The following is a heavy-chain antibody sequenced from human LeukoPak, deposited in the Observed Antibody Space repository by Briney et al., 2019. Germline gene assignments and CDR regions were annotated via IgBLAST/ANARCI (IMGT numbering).Heavy chain of an antibody. CDR3: ARVAYGDPEYFDY. CDR2: ISSSSSYI. V-gene: IGHV3-21*01. CDR1: GFTFSSYS. J-gene: IGHJ4*02. D-gene: IGHD4-17*01. Sequence: PGGSLRLSCAASGFTFSSYSMNWVRQAPGKGLEWVSSISSSSSYIYYADSVKGRFTISRDNAKNSLYLQMNSLRAEDTAVYYCARVAYGDPEYFDYWGQGTLVTVSS.